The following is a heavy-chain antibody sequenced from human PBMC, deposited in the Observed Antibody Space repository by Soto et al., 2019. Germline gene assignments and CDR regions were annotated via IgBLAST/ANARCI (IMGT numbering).Heavy chain of an antibody. D-gene: IGHD7-27*01. Sequence: GGSLRLSCAASGFTFSNAWMSWVRQAPGKGLEWVSSISSSSYIYYADSVKGRFTISRDNAKNSLYLQMNSLRAEDTAVYYCARVGVTGDTYYFDYWGQGTLVTVSS. CDR2: ISSSSYI. V-gene: IGHV3-21*01. J-gene: IGHJ4*02. CDR3: ARVGVTGDTYYFDY. CDR1: GFTFSNAW.